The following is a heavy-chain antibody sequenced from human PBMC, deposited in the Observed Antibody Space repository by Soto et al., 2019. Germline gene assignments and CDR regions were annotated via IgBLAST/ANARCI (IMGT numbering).Heavy chain of an antibody. Sequence: QVQLQESGPGLVKPSETLSLTCTVPGGSISSYYWSWIRQPPGKGLEWIGYIYYSGSTNYNPSLKSRVTISVVTSKNQFSLKLSAVTAADTAVDYCARGWAQFGWSGVFDYWGQGTLVTVSS. V-gene: IGHV4-59*01. CDR2: IYYSGST. J-gene: IGHJ4*02. D-gene: IGHD3-10*01. CDR3: ARGWAQFGWSGVFDY. CDR1: GGSISSYY.